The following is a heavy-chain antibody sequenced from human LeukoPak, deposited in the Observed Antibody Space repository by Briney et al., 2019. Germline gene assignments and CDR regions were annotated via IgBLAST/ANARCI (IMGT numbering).Heavy chain of an antibody. CDR1: GGSISSSSYY. CDR3: ARLADYGDSYGPESDAFDI. J-gene: IGHJ3*02. D-gene: IGHD4-17*01. Sequence: SETLSLTCTVSGGSISSSSYYWGWIRQPPGKGLEWIGSIYYSGSTYYNPSLKSRVTISVDTSKNQFSLKLSSVTAADTAVYYCARLADYGDSYGPESDAFDIWGQGTMVTVSS. CDR2: IYYSGST. V-gene: IGHV4-39*01.